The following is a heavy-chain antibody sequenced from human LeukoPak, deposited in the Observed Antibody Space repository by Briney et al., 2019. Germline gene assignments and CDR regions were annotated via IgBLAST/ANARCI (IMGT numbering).Heavy chain of an antibody. Sequence: GASVKVSCKASGYTFTSYGISWVRQAPGQGLECMGWISAYNGNTNYAQKLQGRVTMTTDTSTSTAYMELRSLRSDDTAVYYCARGRVVVPAATQFDYWGQGTLVTVSS. CDR1: GYTFTSYG. V-gene: IGHV1-18*01. J-gene: IGHJ4*02. CDR2: ISAYNGNT. D-gene: IGHD2-2*01. CDR3: ARGRVVVPAATQFDY.